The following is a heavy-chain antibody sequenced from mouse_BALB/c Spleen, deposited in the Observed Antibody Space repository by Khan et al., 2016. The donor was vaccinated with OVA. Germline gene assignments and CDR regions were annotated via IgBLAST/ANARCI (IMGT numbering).Heavy chain of an antibody. Sequence: QVQLQQPGAELVKPGTSVKISCKASGYTFTSYYMYWVKQRPGQGLEWIGGINPNNGDSNFNEKFKSKATLTVDKSSSTAYMQLGILTSEDSAASYCALSGYGNPFAYWGQGTLVTVSA. CDR3: ALSGYGNPFAY. CDR1: GYTFTSYY. D-gene: IGHD2-1*01. V-gene: IGHV1S81*02. CDR2: INPNNGDS. J-gene: IGHJ3*01.